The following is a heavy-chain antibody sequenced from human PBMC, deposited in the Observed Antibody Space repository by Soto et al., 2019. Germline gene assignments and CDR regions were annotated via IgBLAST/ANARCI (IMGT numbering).Heavy chain of an antibody. CDR2: IYYSGST. CDR3: ARQGGGYSSSSHWFDP. J-gene: IGHJ5*02. CDR1: GDSISTEGYY. D-gene: IGHD6-6*01. Sequence: SETLSLTCSVSGDSISTEGYYWGWIRQPPGKGLEWIGSIYYSGSTYYNPSLKSRVTISVDTSKNQFSLKLSSVTAADTAVYYCARQGGGYSSSSHWFDPWGQGTLVTVSS. V-gene: IGHV4-39*01.